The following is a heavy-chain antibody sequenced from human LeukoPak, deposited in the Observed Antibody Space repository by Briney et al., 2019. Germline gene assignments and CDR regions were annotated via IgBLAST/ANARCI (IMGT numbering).Heavy chain of an antibody. Sequence: PRGSLRLSCVASGFSFSRSWMSWVRQAPGKGLEWVANIKVDGSEKHYLDSVEGRFIISRDNAKNSLHLQMNNLRAEDTAEYYCVRDGPFGSGTFGYWAQGTLVSVSS. CDR2: IKVDGSEK. D-gene: IGHD3-10*01. J-gene: IGHJ4*02. CDR3: VRDGPFGSGTFGY. CDR1: GFSFSRSW. V-gene: IGHV3-7*01.